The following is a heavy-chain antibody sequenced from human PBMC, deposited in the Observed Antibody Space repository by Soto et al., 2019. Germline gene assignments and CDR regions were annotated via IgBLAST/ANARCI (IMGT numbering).Heavy chain of an antibody. CDR1: GGSFSGYY. J-gene: IGHJ4*02. CDR3: ARMRGPGYCSGGSCYSRTPYYYDY. Sequence: SETLSLTCAVYGGSFSGYYWSWIRQPPGKGLEWIGEINHSGSTNYNPSLKSRVTISVDTSKNQFSLKLSSVTAADTAVYYCARMRGPGYCSGGSCYSRTPYYYDYWGQGTLVTVSS. CDR2: INHSGST. D-gene: IGHD2-15*01. V-gene: IGHV4-34*01.